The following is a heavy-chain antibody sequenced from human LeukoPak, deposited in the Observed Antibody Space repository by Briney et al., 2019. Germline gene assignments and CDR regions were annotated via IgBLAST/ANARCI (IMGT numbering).Heavy chain of an antibody. V-gene: IGHV3-30*18. D-gene: IGHD4-4*01. CDR2: ISYDGRNK. CDR1: GFTFSSYV. CDR3: AKATPPRDGSNPDY. J-gene: IGHJ4*02. Sequence: GGSLRLSCAASGFTFSSYVMHWVRQAPGKGLEWVAVISYDGRNKYYADSVKGRFTISRDNSKNTLYLQMNSLRAEDTAVYYCAKATPPRDGSNPDYWGQGTLVTVSS.